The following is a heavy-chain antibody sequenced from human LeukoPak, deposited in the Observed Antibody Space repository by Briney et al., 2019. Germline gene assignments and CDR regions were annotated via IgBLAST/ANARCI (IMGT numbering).Heavy chain of an antibody. Sequence: GESLKISCKASGYSFATYWIGWVRQMPGKGLEWMGIIYPGASDTRYSPSFQGQVTISADESINTAYLQWSCLKASDTAMYFCASKVYFDATGAPLYWGQGTQVTVSS. CDR2: IYPGASDT. V-gene: IGHV5-51*01. CDR1: GYSFATYW. J-gene: IGHJ4*02. CDR3: ASKVYFDATGAPLY. D-gene: IGHD2-15*01.